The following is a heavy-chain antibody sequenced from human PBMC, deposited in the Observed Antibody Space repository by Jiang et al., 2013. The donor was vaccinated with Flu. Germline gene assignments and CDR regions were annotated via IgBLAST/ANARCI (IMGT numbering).Heavy chain of an antibody. CDR1: GFTLSSYS. Sequence: VQLVESGGGLVQPGGSLRLSCVASGFTLSSYSMNWVRQAPGKGLEWVAYIRSDGGPRHYADSVKGRFTISRDIGKNSLYLQMNSLRDEDTAIYYCVRDPNALDYWGQGTLVTVSS. CDR2: IRSDGGPR. J-gene: IGHJ4*02. CDR3: VRDPNALDY. V-gene: IGHV3-48*02.